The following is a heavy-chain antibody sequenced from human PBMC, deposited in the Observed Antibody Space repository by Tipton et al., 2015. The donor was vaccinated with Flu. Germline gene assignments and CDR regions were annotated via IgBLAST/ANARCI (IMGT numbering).Heavy chain of an antibody. CDR3: AGEGAAAGPDFDY. D-gene: IGHD6-13*01. J-gene: IGHJ4*02. CDR2: IYYTGST. V-gene: IGHV4-59*03. Sequence: GLVKPSETLSLTCTVSGGSISHYYLSWIRQPPGKGLEWIGYIYYTGSTNYNPSLKSRVTISVDTSKNQVSLKLTSVIAADTALYYWAGEGAAAGPDFDYWGQGTQVTVSS. CDR1: GGSISHYY.